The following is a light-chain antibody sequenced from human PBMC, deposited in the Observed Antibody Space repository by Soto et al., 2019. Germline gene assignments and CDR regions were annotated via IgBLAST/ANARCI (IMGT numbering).Light chain of an antibody. CDR3: HHYNNWPHT. V-gene: IGKV3-15*01. J-gene: IGKJ4*01. CDR2: GAS. CDR1: QSVASN. Sequence: DIVMTQSPATLSVSPGERATLSCRASQSVASNLAWYQQRPGQAPRLLIYGASTRATGVPVRFSGSGSGTEFTLTISSPPSEDFAVYYCHHYNNWPHTFGGGTKEEIK.